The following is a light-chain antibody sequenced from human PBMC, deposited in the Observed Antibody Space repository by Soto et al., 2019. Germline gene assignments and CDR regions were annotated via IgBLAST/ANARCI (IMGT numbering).Light chain of an antibody. Sequence: QSALTQPPSASGSPGQSVTISCTGTSSDVGGYNYVSWYQQHPGKAPKLMIYEVTKRPSGVPGRFSGSKSGNTASLTVSGLLAEDEADYYCTSSEGGNQVFGTGTKLTVL. CDR1: SSDVGGYNY. CDR2: EVT. V-gene: IGLV2-8*01. CDR3: TSSEGGNQV. J-gene: IGLJ1*01.